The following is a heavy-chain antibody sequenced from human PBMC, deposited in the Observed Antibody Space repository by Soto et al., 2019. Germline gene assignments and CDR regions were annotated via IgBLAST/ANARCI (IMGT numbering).Heavy chain of an antibody. D-gene: IGHD2-15*01. J-gene: IGHJ4*02. V-gene: IGHV3-23*01. Sequence: GGSLRLSCGASGFTFSTYAMNWVRQAPGKGLEGVSTISVSGGSTYYADSVKGRFTISRDNSKNTVHLQMDSLRAEDTAIYYCATRPLPHCSGATCNAFYFWCQGTLVTVSS. CDR3: ATRPLPHCSGATCNAFYF. CDR1: GFTFSTYA. CDR2: ISVSGGST.